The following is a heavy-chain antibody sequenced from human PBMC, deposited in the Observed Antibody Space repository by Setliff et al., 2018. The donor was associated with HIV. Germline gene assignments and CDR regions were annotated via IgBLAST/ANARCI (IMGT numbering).Heavy chain of an antibody. D-gene: IGHD3-9*01. J-gene: IGHJ4*02. CDR3: AREANPETGFDY. V-gene: IGHV3-21*01. Sequence: GGSLRLSCAASGFTFSSYSMNWVRQAPGKGLEWVSSISSSSSYIYYADSVKGRFTISRDNAKNSLYLQMNSLRAEDTAVYYCAREANPETGFDYWGQGTLVTVSS. CDR1: GFTFSSYS. CDR2: ISSSSSYI.